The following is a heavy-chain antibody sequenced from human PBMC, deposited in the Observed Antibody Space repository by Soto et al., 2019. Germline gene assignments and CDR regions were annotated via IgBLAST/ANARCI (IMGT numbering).Heavy chain of an antibody. Sequence: PGGSLRLSCAASGFTFSSYAMSWVRQAPGKGLEWVSAISGSGGSTYYADSVKGRFTISRDNSKNTLYLQMNSLRAEDTAVYYCAKDVPNYYGSGSYYPLNWFDPWGQGTLVTVSS. CDR3: AKDVPNYYGSGSYYPLNWFDP. V-gene: IGHV3-23*01. CDR1: GFTFSSYA. CDR2: ISGSGGST. J-gene: IGHJ5*02. D-gene: IGHD3-10*01.